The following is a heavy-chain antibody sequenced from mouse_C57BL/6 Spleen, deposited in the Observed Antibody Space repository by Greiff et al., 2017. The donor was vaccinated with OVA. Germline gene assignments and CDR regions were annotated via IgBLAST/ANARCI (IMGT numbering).Heavy chain of an antibody. CDR2: IYPGDGDT. D-gene: IGHD2-1*01. J-gene: IGHJ3*01. V-gene: IGHV1-80*01. Sequence: QVQLQQSGAELVKPGASVKISCKASGYAFSSYWMNWVKQRPGKGLEWIGQIYPGDGDTNYNGKFKGKATLTADKSSSTAYMQLSSLTSEDSAVYFCAREEAYGNPFAYWGQGTLVTVSA. CDR3: AREEAYGNPFAY. CDR1: GYAFSSYW.